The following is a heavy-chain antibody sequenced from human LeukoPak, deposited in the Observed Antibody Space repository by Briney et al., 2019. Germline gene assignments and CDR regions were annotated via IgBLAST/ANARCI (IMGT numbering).Heavy chain of an antibody. V-gene: IGHV4-4*02. CDR2: IYHSGST. Sequence: SETLSPTCAVSGGSISSSNWWSWVRHPPGKGLGWIGEIYHSGSTNYNPSLKSRVTISVDKSKNQFSLKLSSVTAADTAVYYCARDRSEAADGSDYFDYWGQGTLVTVSS. CDR3: ARDRSEAADGSDYFDY. D-gene: IGHD6-13*01. CDR1: GGSISSSNW. J-gene: IGHJ4*02.